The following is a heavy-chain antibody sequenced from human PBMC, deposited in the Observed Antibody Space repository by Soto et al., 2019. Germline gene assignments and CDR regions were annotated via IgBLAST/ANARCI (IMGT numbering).Heavy chain of an antibody. CDR2: IYYSGST. J-gene: IGHJ1*01. V-gene: IGHV4-31*03. CDR1: GGSISSGGYY. CDR3: ARDFISSGYEH. D-gene: IGHD5-12*01. Sequence: TLSLTCTVSGGSISSGGYYWSWIRQHPGKGLEWIGYIYYSGSTYSNPSLKSRVTISVDTSKNQFSLKLSSVTAADTSVYYCARDFISSGYEHWGQGTLVTVSS.